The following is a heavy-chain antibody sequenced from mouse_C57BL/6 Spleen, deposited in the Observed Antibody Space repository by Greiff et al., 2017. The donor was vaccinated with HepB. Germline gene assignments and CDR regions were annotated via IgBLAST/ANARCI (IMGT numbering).Heavy chain of an antibody. J-gene: IGHJ2*01. CDR1: GYAFSSYW. Sequence: QVQLQQSGPELVKPGASVKISCKASGYAFSSYWMNWVKQRPGKGLEWIGRIYPGDGDTNYNGKFKGKATLTADKSSSTAYMQLSSLTSEDSAVYFCAREGSNWPYYFDYWGQGTTLTVSS. D-gene: IGHD4-1*01. CDR2: IYPGDGDT. CDR3: AREGSNWPYYFDY. V-gene: IGHV1-82*01.